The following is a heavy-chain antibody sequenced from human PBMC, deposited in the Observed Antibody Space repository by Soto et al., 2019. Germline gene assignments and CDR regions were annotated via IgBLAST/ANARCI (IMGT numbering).Heavy chain of an antibody. Sequence: SETLSLTCTVSGGSISSGGYYWSWIRQHPGKGLEWIGYIFYSGNTYYTPSLKSRVTISVDTSKNQFSLKLSSVTAADTAVYYCARATYYYDSSGYSDRVLDYWGQGTMVTVSS. J-gene: IGHJ4*02. CDR2: IFYSGNT. V-gene: IGHV4-31*03. CDR1: GGSISSGGYY. D-gene: IGHD3-22*01. CDR3: ARATYYYDSSGYSDRVLDY.